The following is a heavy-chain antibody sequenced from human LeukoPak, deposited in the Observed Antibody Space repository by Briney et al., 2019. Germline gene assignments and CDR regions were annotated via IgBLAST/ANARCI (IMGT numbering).Heavy chain of an antibody. CDR2: IYYSGST. CDR3: ARGLTRYYYYGMDV. V-gene: IGHV4-59*01. CDR1: GGSISSYY. Sequence: PSETLSLTCTVSGGSISSYYWSWIRQPPGKGLEWIGYIYYSGSTNYNPSLKSRVTISVDTSKNQFSLKLSSVTAADTAVYYCARGLTRYYYYGMDVWGKGTTVTVSS. J-gene: IGHJ6*04.